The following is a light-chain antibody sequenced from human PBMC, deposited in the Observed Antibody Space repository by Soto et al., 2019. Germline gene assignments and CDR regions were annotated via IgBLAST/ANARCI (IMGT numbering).Light chain of an antibody. V-gene: IGKV1-39*01. CDR2: AAS. CDR3: QQSYSSGGFT. J-gene: IGKJ3*01. CDR1: QSISSY. Sequence: DIQMTQSPSSLSASVGDRVTITCRASQSISSYLNWYQQKPGKAPNLLIYAASSLQSGVPSRFSGSGSGTDFTLTISSLQPEDFATYYCQQSYSSGGFTFGPGTKVDIK.